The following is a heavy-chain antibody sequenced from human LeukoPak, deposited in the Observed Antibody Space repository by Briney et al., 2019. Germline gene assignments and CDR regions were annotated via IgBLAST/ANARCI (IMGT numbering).Heavy chain of an antibody. V-gene: IGHV3-30*18. CDR2: ISYDGSHK. D-gene: IGHD3-10*01. CDR3: AKDFRYYGSGSYYPDY. CDR1: GFTFSTYG. Sequence: PAGSLRLSCAASGFTFSTYGMHWVRQAPGKGLEWVAVISYDGSHKYYADSVKGRFTIYRDNSKNTLYLQMNSLRAEDTAVYFCAKDFRYYGSGSYYPDYWGQGTLVTVSS. J-gene: IGHJ4*02.